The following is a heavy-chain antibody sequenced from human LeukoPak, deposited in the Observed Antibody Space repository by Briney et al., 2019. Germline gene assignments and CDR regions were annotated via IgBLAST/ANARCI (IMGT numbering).Heavy chain of an antibody. Sequence: ASVKVSCKASGDTFSSYAISWVRQAPGQGLEWMGGIIPIFGTTNYSQKFQGRVTITADKSTSTAYMELSSLRSEDTAVYYCARKITNSGSFSLGAFDIWGQGTMVTVS. V-gene: IGHV1-69*06. CDR1: GDTFSSYA. J-gene: IGHJ3*02. D-gene: IGHD1-26*01. CDR3: ARKITNSGSFSLGAFDI. CDR2: IIPIFGTT.